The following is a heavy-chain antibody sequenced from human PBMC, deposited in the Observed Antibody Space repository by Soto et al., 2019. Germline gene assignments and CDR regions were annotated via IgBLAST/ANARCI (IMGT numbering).Heavy chain of an antibody. Sequence: LSLTCTLSGGAINDHYWSFIRQPPGKGLEWIGYIYYNGNTNYNPSLESRVTISVDRSRNQFSLRLTSLTAADTAVYYCARVRTGYFDYWGRGALVTVSS. CDR2: IYYNGNT. V-gene: IGHV4-59*11. CDR3: ARVRTGYFDY. CDR1: GGAINDHY. D-gene: IGHD3-9*01. J-gene: IGHJ4*02.